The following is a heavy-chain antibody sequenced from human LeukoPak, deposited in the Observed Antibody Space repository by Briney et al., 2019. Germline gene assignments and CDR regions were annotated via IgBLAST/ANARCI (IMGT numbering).Heavy chain of an antibody. CDR3: AREKGYSSSWRVNYYFDY. CDR2: IKHDGSEE. D-gene: IGHD6-13*01. V-gene: IGHV3-7*01. Sequence: PGGSLRLSCAASGFTFSTYWMNWVRQAPGKGLEWAANIKHDGSEEYYVDSVKGRFTISRDNAKNSLNLQMNSLRAEDTAVYYCAREKGYSSSWRVNYYFDYWGQGTLVTVSS. CDR1: GFTFSTYW. J-gene: IGHJ4*02.